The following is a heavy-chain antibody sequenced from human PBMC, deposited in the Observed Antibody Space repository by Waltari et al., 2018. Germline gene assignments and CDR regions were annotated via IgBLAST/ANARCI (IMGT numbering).Heavy chain of an antibody. CDR1: GFTFSSYS. CDR2: ISSSSSYI. J-gene: IGHJ3*01. V-gene: IGHV3-21*01. Sequence: EVQLVESGGGLVKPGGSLRLSCAASGFTFSSYSMKWARQAPGKGLEWVSSISSSSSYIYYADSVKGRFTISRDNAKNSLYLQMNSLRAEDTAVYYCARDEGYSYARAWGQGTMVTVSS. D-gene: IGHD5-18*01. CDR3: ARDEGYSYARA.